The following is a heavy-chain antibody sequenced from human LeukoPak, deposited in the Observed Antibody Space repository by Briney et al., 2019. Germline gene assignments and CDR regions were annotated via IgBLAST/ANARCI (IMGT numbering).Heavy chain of an antibody. V-gene: IGHV4-61*02. D-gene: IGHD2-21*02. CDR3: ARDNIVVVTAIGDYYYYGMDV. J-gene: IGHJ6*02. CDR1: GGSISSGTYY. CDR2: IYASGST. Sequence: SETLSLTFDVSGGSISSGTYYWSWIRQPAGKGLEWIGRIYASGSTNYSPSLKSRVTISVDTSKNQFSLKLSSVTAADTAVYYCARDNIVVVTAIGDYYYYGMDVWGQGTTVTVSS.